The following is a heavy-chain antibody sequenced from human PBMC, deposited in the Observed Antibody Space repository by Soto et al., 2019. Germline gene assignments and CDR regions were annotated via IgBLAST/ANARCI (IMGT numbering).Heavy chain of an antibody. CDR2: ISGSGGST. Sequence: LRLSCAASGFTFSSYAMSWVRQAPGKGLEWVSAISGSGGSTYYADSVKGRFTISRDNSKNTLYLQMNSLRAEDTAVYYCAKGERYCSGGSCYYYFDYWGQGTLVTVS. D-gene: IGHD2-15*01. CDR3: AKGERYCSGGSCYYYFDY. J-gene: IGHJ4*02. V-gene: IGHV3-23*01. CDR1: GFTFSSYA.